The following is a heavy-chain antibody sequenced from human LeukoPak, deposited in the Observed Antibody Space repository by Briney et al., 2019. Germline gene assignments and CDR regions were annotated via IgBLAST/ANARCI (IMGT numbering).Heavy chain of an antibody. Sequence: GGSLRLSCAASGFTFSSYWMSWVRQAPGKGLEWVANIKQDGSEKYYVDSVKGRFTISRDNAKNSLYPQMNSLRAEDTALYYCAKDFGGGPIGDMDVWGQGTTVTVSS. V-gene: IGHV3-7*03. J-gene: IGHJ6*02. CDR3: AKDFGGGPIGDMDV. CDR1: GFTFSSYW. D-gene: IGHD3-3*01. CDR2: IKQDGSEK.